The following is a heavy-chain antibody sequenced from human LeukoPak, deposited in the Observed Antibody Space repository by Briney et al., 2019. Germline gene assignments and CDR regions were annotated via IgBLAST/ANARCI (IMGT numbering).Heavy chain of an antibody. CDR1: GFTFSSYG. D-gene: IGHD3-10*01. CDR3: AKRGYYGSGSYFDY. CDR2: IRYDGSNK. J-gene: IGHJ4*02. Sequence: QSGGSLRLSCAASGFTFSSYGMHWVRQAPGKGLEWVAFIRYDGSNKYYADSVKGRFTISRDNSKNTLYLQMNSLRAEDTAVYYCAKRGYYGSGSYFDYWGQGTLVTVSS. V-gene: IGHV3-30*02.